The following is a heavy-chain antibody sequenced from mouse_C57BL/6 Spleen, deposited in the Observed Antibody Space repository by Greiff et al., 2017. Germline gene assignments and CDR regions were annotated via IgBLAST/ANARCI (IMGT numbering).Heavy chain of an antibody. CDR2: IRSKSNNYAT. J-gene: IGHJ2*01. CDR3: VRGYGKIDY. Sequence: EVKLVESGGGLVQPKGSLKLSCAASGFSFNTYAMNWVRQAPGKGLEWVARIRSKSNNYATYYADSVKDRFTISRDDSESMLYLQMNNLKTEDTAMYYCVRGYGKIDYWGQGTTLTVSS. V-gene: IGHV10-1*01. D-gene: IGHD2-1*01. CDR1: GFSFNTYA.